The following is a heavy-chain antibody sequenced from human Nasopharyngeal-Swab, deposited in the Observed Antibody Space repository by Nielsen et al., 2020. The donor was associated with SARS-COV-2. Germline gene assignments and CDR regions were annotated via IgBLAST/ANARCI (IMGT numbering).Heavy chain of an antibody. Sequence: ASVKVSCKASGYTFTSYAMNWVRQAPGHGLEWMGWINTNTGNPTYAQGFTGRFVFSLDTSVSKAYLQISSLKAEDTAVYYCARDLSTYYDILTGYYGCFDYWGQGTLVTVSS. V-gene: IGHV7-4-1*02. J-gene: IGHJ4*02. D-gene: IGHD3-9*01. CDR2: INTNTGNP. CDR1: GYTFTSYA. CDR3: ARDLSTYYDILTGYYGCFDY.